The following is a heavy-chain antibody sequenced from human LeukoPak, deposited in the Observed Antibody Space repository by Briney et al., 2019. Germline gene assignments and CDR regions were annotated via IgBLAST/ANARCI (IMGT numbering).Heavy chain of an antibody. D-gene: IGHD5-24*01. CDR3: ARDYGRDGYNPGAFDI. CDR2: IHYTGTT. Sequence: SETLSLTCTVSGGSIRSSSYNWGWIRQPPGKGLEWIGSIHYTGTTFYNPSLKSRVTISVDTSKNQFSLKLSSVTAADTAVYYCARDYGRDGYNPGAFDIWGQGTMVTVSS. J-gene: IGHJ3*02. V-gene: IGHV4-39*07. CDR1: GGSIRSSSYN.